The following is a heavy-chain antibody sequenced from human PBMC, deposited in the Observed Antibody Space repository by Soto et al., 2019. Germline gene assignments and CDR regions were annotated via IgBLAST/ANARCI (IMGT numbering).Heavy chain of an antibody. CDR1: GGSMSSYY. D-gene: IGHD3-3*01. Sequence: LSLTCTVSGGSMSSYYWTWIRQPAGKGLEWIGRVYSSGGTHYNPSLKSRVTVSLDTSKNQFSLRLLSVTDADTAVYYCARGQRFSDWFDPWGQGTLVTVSS. J-gene: IGHJ5*02. CDR2: VYSSGGT. V-gene: IGHV4-4*07. CDR3: ARGQRFSDWFDP.